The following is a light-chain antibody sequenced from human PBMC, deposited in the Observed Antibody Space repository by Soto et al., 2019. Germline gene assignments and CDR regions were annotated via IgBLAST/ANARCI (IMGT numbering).Light chain of an antibody. CDR2: GTS. CDR3: QHYGSSIYT. CDR1: QRVDSSY. V-gene: IGKV3-20*01. Sequence: ENVLTQSPGTLSLSPGERATLSFRARQRVDSSYFAWYQQKPGQAPRLLIYGTSSRAAGIPDRFSGSGSGTDFTLTINRLEPEDFAVYYCQHYGSSIYTFGQGTKLEIK. J-gene: IGKJ2*01.